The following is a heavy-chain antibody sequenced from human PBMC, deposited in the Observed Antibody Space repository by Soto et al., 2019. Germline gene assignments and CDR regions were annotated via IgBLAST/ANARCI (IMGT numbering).Heavy chain of an antibody. D-gene: IGHD3-22*01. CDR3: ARLYYYDSSGYMVGLSRNDY. J-gene: IGHJ4*02. V-gene: IGHV4-39*01. CDR1: GGSISSSSYY. CDR2: IYYSGST. Sequence: PSETLSLTCTVSGGSISSSSYYWGWILQPPGKGLEWIGSIYYSGSTYYNPSLKSRVTISVDTSKNQFSLKLSSVTAADTAVYYCARLYYYDSSGYMVGLSRNDYWGQGTLVTVSS.